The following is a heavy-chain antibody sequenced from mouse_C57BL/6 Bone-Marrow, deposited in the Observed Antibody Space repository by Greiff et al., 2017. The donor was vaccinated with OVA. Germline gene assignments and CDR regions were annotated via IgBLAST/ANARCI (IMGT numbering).Heavy chain of an antibody. Sequence: VKLVESGPGLVAPSQSLSITCTVSGFSLTSYAISWVRQPPGKGLEWLGVIWPGGGANYNSAHKSRLSICKDNSKSQVFLKMNSMQTDDTARDYCARSRGSYFAYWGQGTLVTVSA. CDR3: ARSRGSYFAY. CDR1: GFSLTSYA. V-gene: IGHV2-9-1*01. D-gene: IGHD1-1*02. CDR2: IWPGGGA. J-gene: IGHJ3*01.